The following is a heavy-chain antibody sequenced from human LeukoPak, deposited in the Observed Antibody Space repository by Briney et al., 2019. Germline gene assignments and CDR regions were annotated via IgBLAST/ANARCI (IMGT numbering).Heavy chain of an antibody. CDR3: ARDLYYFDSSGYYASDL. CDR2: IKQDGSEK. Sequence: GGSLRLSCAASGFTFSDYYMSWVRQAPGKGLEWVANIKQDGSEKHYVDSLRGRFTISRDNAKNSLDLQMNSLRAEDTAVYFCARDLYYFDSSGYYASDLWGQGTLVTVSS. D-gene: IGHD3-22*01. V-gene: IGHV3-7*01. CDR1: GFTFSDYY. J-gene: IGHJ5*02.